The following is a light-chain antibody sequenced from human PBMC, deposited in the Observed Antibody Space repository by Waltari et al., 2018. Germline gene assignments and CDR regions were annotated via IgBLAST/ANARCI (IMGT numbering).Light chain of an antibody. CDR3: QQYYSVPLT. J-gene: IGKJ1*01. Sequence: DIVMTQSPDSLAVSLGERATINCKSRQTISYSSNNKNYLAWSQKKPGQPPRLLISWASSRESGVPDRFSGSGSGTDFTLTISSLQVEDVAIYYCQQYYSVPLTFGQGTKVGIK. V-gene: IGKV4-1*01. CDR2: WAS. CDR1: QTISYSSNNKNY.